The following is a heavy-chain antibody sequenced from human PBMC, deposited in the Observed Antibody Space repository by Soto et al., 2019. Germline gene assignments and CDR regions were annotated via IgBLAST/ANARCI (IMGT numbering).Heavy chain of an antibody. Sequence: GGSLRLSCAASGFTFSSYGMHWVRQAPGKGLEWVAVISYDGSNKYYADSVKGRFTISRDNSKNTLYLQMNSLRAEDTAVYYCAKDPEGGDIVAYVDYWGQGTLVTVSS. J-gene: IGHJ4*02. D-gene: IGHD5-12*01. CDR2: ISYDGSNK. CDR1: GFTFSSYG. CDR3: AKDPEGGDIVAYVDY. V-gene: IGHV3-30*18.